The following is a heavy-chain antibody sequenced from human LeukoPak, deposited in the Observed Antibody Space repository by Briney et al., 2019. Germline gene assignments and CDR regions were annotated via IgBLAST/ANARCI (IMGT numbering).Heavy chain of an antibody. CDR3: ARIAGYSSGPLFDY. D-gene: IGHD5-18*01. CDR2: IYSSGTT. J-gene: IGHJ4*02. V-gene: IGHV4-59*01. CDR1: GSSISSYY. Sequence: SETLSLTCTVSGSSISSYYCTWIRQPPGKGLEWIGYIYSSGTTNYNPSLKSRVTMSVDTSKNQFSLNLSSVTAADTAVYYCARIAGYSSGPLFDYWGQGALVTVSS.